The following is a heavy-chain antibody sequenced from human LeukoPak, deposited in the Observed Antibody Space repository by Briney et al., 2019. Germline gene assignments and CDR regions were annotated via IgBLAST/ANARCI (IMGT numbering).Heavy chain of an antibody. CDR3: ATAGYSYGFISVNFDY. V-gene: IGHV1-2*02. CDR2: INPNSGGT. Sequence: ASVKVSCKASGYTFTSYYMHWVRQAPGQGLEWMGWINPNSGGTNYAQKCQGRVTMTRDTSISTAYMELSRLRSDDTAVYYCATAGYSYGFISVNFDYWGQGTLVTVSS. CDR1: GYTFTSYY. J-gene: IGHJ4*02. D-gene: IGHD5-18*01.